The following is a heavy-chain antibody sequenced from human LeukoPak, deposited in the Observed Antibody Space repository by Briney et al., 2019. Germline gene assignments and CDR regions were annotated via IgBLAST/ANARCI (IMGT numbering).Heavy chain of an antibody. CDR3: AKDLARIQLWSSSYWYGMDV. J-gene: IGHJ6*02. D-gene: IGHD5-18*01. CDR1: GFTFDDYA. Sequence: GGSLRLSCAASGFTFDDYAMHWVRQAPGKGLEWVSGISWNSGSIGYADSVKGRFTISRDNAKNSLYLQMNSLRAEDTALYYCAKDLARIQLWSSSYWYGMDVWGQGTTVTVSS. V-gene: IGHV3-9*01. CDR2: ISWNSGSI.